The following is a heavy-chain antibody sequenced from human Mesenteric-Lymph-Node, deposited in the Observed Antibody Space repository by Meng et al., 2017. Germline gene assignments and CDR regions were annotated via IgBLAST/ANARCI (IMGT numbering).Heavy chain of an antibody. V-gene: IGHV4-39*07. D-gene: IGHD6-13*01. CDR1: DCSISTSTYY. CDR2: ISNSEST. CDR3: GRDFPLAYSSSWYRGDDD. J-gene: IGHJ4*02. Sequence: SETLSLPCHVSDCSISTSTYYWGWIRQPPGKGREWIGSISNSESTYYNPSLKSRVTISVDTTTNQFSLKLSSVTAAETAVYYCGRDFPLAYSSSWYRGDDDWGQGTLVTVSS.